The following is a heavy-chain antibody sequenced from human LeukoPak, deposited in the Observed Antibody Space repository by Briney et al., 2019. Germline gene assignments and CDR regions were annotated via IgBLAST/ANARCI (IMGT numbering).Heavy chain of an antibody. CDR2: ISSSSTYI. D-gene: IGHD4-11*01. CDR3: ARGTVTTSSDYYYYYMDV. Sequence: GGSLRLSCAASGFTFITYSMNWVRQAPGKGLEWVSSISSSSTYIYYADSVKGRFTISRDNAKNSLYLQMNSLRAEDTALYYCARGTVTTSSDYYYYYMDVWGKGTTVTVSS. CDR1: GFTFITYS. V-gene: IGHV3-21*04. J-gene: IGHJ6*03.